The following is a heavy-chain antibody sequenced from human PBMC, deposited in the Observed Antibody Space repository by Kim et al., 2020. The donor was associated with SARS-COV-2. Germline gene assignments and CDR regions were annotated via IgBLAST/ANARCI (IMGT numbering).Heavy chain of an antibody. CDR2: ISSNGGST. J-gene: IGHJ4*02. Sequence: GGSLRLSCSASGFTFSSYAMHWVRQAPGKGLEYVSAISSNGGSTYYADSVKGRFTISRDNSKNTLYLQMSSLRAEDTAVYYCVKEGGYEQGRYFDYWGQGTLVTVSS. CDR3: VKEGGYEQGRYFDY. V-gene: IGHV3-64D*09. D-gene: IGHD5-12*01. CDR1: GFTFSSYA.